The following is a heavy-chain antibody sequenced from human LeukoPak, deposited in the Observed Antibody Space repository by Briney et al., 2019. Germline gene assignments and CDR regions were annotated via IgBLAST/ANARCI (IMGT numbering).Heavy chain of an antibody. CDR2: IIPILGIA. Sequence: GAPVKVSCKASGGTFSSYAISWVRQAPGQGLEWMGRIIPILGIANYAQKFQGRVTITADESTSTAYMELSSLRSEDTAVYYCARNQASGRLDYWGQGTLVTVSS. CDR1: GGTFSSYA. CDR3: ARNQASGRLDY. J-gene: IGHJ4*02. D-gene: IGHD5-12*01. V-gene: IGHV1-69*04.